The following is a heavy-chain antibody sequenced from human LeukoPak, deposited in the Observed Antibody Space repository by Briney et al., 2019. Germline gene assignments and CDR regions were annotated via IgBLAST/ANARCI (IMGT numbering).Heavy chain of an antibody. CDR2: IYYSGST. D-gene: IGHD4-17*01. CDR1: GGSISSSSYY. CDR3: ARLARYGASPPFDY. V-gene: IGHV4-39*01. J-gene: IGHJ4*02. Sequence: SETLSLTCTVSGGSISSSSYYWGWIRQPPGKGLEWIGSIYYSGSTYYNPSLKSRVTISVDTSKNQFSLKLSSVTAADTAVYYCARLARYGASPPFDYWGQGTLVTVSS.